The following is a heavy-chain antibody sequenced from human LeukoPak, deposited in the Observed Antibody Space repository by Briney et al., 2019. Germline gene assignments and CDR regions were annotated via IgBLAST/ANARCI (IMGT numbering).Heavy chain of an antibody. J-gene: IGHJ4*02. D-gene: IGHD2-8*01. CDR3: ARVSQISSVRRGLGPYDY. CDR2: INHSGST. CDR1: GGSFSGYY. V-gene: IGHV4-34*01. Sequence: SETLSLTCAVYGGSFSGYYWSWIRQPPGKGLEWIGEINHSGSTNYNPSLKSRVTISVDTSKNQFSLKLSSVTAADTAVYYCARVSQISSVRRGLGPYDYWGQGTLVTVSS.